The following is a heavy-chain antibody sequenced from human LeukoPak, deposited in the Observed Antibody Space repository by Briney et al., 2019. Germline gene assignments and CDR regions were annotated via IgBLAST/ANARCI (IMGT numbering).Heavy chain of an antibody. Sequence: GGSLRLSCAASGFTFSSYWMSWVRQAPGKGLEWVANIKQDGSEKYYVDSVKGRFTISRDNAKNSLYLQMNSLRAEDTAVYYCARIKRDYNFYRDVWGKGTTGTVSS. V-gene: IGHV3-7*01. CDR3: ARIKRDYNFYRDV. J-gene: IGHJ6*03. CDR2: IKQDGSEK. CDR1: GFTFSSYW.